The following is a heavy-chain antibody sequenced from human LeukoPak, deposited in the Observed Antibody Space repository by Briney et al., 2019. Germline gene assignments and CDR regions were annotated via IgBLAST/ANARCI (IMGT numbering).Heavy chain of an antibody. Sequence: PSETLSLTCTVSGGSISSHYWSWIRQPPGKGLEWIGYIYTSGSTNYNPSLKSRVTISVDTSKNQFSQKLSSVTAADTAVYYCARQQYYDSSGYFFWWFDPWGQGTLVTVSS. D-gene: IGHD3-22*01. CDR2: IYTSGST. V-gene: IGHV4-4*09. J-gene: IGHJ5*02. CDR1: GGSISSHY. CDR3: ARQQYYDSSGYFFWWFDP.